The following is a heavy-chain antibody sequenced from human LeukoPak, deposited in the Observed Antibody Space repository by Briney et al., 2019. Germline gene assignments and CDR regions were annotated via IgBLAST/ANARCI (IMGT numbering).Heavy chain of an antibody. J-gene: IGHJ6*03. CDR3: ATDLCSSTSCYYYMDV. Sequence: ASVKVSCKVSGYTLTELSMHWVRQAPGKGLEWMGGFDPEDGETIYAQKFQGRVTMTEGTSTDTAYMELSSLRSEDTAVYYCATDLCSSTSCYYYMDVWGKGTTVTVSS. CDR2: FDPEDGET. V-gene: IGHV1-24*01. CDR1: GYTLTELS. D-gene: IGHD2-2*01.